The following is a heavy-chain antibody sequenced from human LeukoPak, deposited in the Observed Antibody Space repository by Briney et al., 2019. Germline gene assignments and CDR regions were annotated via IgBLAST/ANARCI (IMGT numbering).Heavy chain of an antibody. CDR1: GGPISNSDSY. CDR3: ERQLWPHYFDH. J-gene: IGHJ4*02. V-gene: IGHV4-39*01. D-gene: IGHD2-21*01. Sequence: SETLSLTCAVSGGPISNSDSYWGWIRQPPGKGLEWIATIHYSGTTFYSPSLKSRVTISVDTSRNQFSLKLKSVTAADTAVYYCERQLWPHYFDHRGQGALVTVSS. CDR2: IHYSGTT.